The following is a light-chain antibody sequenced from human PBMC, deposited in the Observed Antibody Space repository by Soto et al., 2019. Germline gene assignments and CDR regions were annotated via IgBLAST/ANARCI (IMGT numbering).Light chain of an antibody. J-gene: IGKJ4*01. CDR2: DAS. CDR3: QQRSNWPPLT. CDR1: QSVSSC. V-gene: IGKV3-11*01. Sequence: EIVLTQSPATLSLSPGERATLSCRASQSVSSCLACYQQKPGQAPRLLIYDASNRATAIPARFSGSGSGTDFTLTISSLEPEDFAVYYCQQRSNWPPLTFGGGTQVEIK.